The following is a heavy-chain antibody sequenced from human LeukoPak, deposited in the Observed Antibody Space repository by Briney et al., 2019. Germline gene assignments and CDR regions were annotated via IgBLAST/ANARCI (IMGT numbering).Heavy chain of an antibody. J-gene: IGHJ4*02. D-gene: IGHD4-23*01. V-gene: IGHV1-69*01. CDR3: ARSQRELRWFPGDD. CDR2: IIPIFGTA. Sequence: SVKVSCKASGGTFSSYAISWVRQTPGQGLEWMGGIIPIFGTANYAQKFQGRVTITADESTSTAYMELSSLRSEDTAVYYCARSQRELRWFPGDDWGQGTLVTVTS. CDR1: GGTFSSYA.